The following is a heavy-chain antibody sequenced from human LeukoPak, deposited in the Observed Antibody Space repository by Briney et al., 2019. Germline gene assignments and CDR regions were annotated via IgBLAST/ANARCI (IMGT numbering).Heavy chain of an antibody. J-gene: IGHJ4*02. V-gene: IGHV4-34*01. CDR3: AKAREPYGDYAFDY. Sequence: SETLSLTCAVYGGSFSGYYWSWIRQPPGKGLEWVGEINHSGSTNYNPSLKSRVTISVDTSKNQFSLKLSSVTAADTAVYYCAKAREPYGDYAFDYWGQGTLVTVSS. D-gene: IGHD4-17*01. CDR2: INHSGST. CDR1: GGSFSGYY.